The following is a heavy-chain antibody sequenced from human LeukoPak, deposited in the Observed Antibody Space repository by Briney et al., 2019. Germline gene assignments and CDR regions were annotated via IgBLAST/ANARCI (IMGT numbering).Heavy chain of an antibody. CDR3: ARESFDY. Sequence: SETLSLTCTVSGYSISSGYYWGWIRPPPGKGLEWIGSIYYSGSTYYNPSLKSRVTISVDTSKNQFSLKLSSVTAADTAVYYCARESFDYWGQGTLVTVSS. V-gene: IGHV4-38-2*02. CDR1: GYSISSGYY. CDR2: IYYSGST. J-gene: IGHJ4*02.